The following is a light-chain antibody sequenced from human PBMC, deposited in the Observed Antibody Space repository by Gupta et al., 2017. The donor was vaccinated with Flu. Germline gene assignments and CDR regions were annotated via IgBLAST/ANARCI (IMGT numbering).Light chain of an antibody. CDR1: QVISNY. CDR2: DAL. J-gene: IGKJ5*01. CDR3: QQDDNPPPLT. V-gene: IGKV1-33*01. Sequence: IQITQSPSSLSASVGDRFTITCQVSQVISNYLNWYQQTPRKAPKLLTYDALNCETGVTSRFRGSGSGTDFTFSISSRQPEAIATYYCQQDDNPPPLTFGQGTPVEIK.